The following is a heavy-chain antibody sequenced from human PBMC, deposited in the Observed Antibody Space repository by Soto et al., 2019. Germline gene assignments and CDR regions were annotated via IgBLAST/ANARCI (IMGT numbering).Heavy chain of an antibody. CDR3: ARDGLRQYAFDI. J-gene: IGHJ3*02. CDR1: WSTFICHA. V-gene: IGHV3-64*01. D-gene: IGHD4-17*01. Sequence: PGGFLRLSCAASWSTFICHAIHWVRQAPGKGLEYVSAISSNGGSTYYANSVKGRFTISRDNSKNTLYLQMGSLRAEDMAVYYCARDGLRQYAFDIWGQGTMVTVSS. CDR2: ISSNGGST.